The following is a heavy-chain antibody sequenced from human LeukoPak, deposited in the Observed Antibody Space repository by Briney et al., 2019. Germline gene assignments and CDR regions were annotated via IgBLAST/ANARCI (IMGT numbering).Heavy chain of an antibody. CDR3: ARTPWGYSDY. J-gene: IGHJ4*02. V-gene: IGHV4-34*01. D-gene: IGHD3-22*01. CDR2: INHSGST. CDR1: GGSISGYY. Sequence: SETLSLTCTVSGGSISGYYWSWIRQPPGKGLEWIGEINHSGSTNYNPSLKSRVTISVDTSKNQFSLKLSSVTAADTAVYYCARTPWGYSDYWGQGTLVTVSS.